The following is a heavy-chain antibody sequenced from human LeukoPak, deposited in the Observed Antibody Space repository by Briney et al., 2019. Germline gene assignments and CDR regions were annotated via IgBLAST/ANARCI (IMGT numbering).Heavy chain of an antibody. D-gene: IGHD1-1*01. CDR2: IYSGGST. CDR3: ARVGNDPYYYYGMDV. CDR1: GFTVSSNY. V-gene: IGHV3-53*01. J-gene: IGHJ6*02. Sequence: PGGSLRRSCAASGFTVSSNYMSWVRQAPGKGLEWGSVIYSGGSTDYADSVKGRFTISRDNSKTTLYLQMNSLRAEDTAVYYCARVGNDPYYYYGMDVWGQGTTVTVSS.